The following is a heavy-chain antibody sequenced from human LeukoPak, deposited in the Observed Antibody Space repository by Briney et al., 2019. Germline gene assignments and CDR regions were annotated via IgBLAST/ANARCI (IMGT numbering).Heavy chain of an antibody. J-gene: IGHJ4*01. CDR1: GFTFSSYSM. D-gene: IGHD3-9*01. CDR2: IYHSGTA. V-gene: IGHV4-4*02. Sequence: PGGSLRLSCAASGFTFSSYSMNWVRQPPGKGLEWIGEIYHSGTAHYNPSLKSRVTISLDNSQNQFSLKLTSVTAADTAIYYCAKATGYSDYWGHGTLVSVSS. CDR3: AKATGYSDY.